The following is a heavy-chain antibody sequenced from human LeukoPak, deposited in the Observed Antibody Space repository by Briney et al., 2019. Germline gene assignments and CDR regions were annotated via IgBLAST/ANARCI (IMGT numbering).Heavy chain of an antibody. Sequence: SVKVSCKASGGTFSSYAISWVRQAPGQRLGWMGRIIPIFGTANYAQKFQGRVTITTDESTSTAYMELSSLRSEDTAVYYCAREIGSRGWYYFDYWGQGTLVTVSS. J-gene: IGHJ4*02. D-gene: IGHD6-19*01. V-gene: IGHV1-69*05. CDR1: GGTFSSYA. CDR3: AREIGSRGWYYFDY. CDR2: IIPIFGTA.